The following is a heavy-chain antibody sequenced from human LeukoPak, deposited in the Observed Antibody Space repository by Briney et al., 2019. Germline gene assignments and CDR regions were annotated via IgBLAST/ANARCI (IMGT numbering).Heavy chain of an antibody. D-gene: IGHD3-22*01. V-gene: IGHV3-15*01. CDR2: IKSKTDGVTT. Sequence: GGSLRLSCAASGFTFSSYAMSWVRQAPGKGLEWVGRIKSKTDGVTTDYAAPVKGRFTISRDDSKNTLYLQMNSLKTEDTAVYYCTTLTMIVGTHFDYWGQGTLVTVSS. J-gene: IGHJ4*02. CDR3: TTLTMIVGTHFDY. CDR1: GFTFSSYA.